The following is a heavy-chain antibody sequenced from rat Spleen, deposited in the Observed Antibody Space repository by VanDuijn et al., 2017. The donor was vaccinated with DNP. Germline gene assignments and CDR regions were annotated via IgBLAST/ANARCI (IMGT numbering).Heavy chain of an antibody. V-gene: IGHV5S23*01. CDR1: GFSFSKHD. J-gene: IGHJ4*01. CDR2: ISYDGGST. D-gene: IGHD1-1*01. CDR3: ARHDYSAHNDYYGMDV. Sequence: EVQLVESGGGLVQPGRSMKLSCAASGFSFSKHDMAWVRQAPTKGLEWVASISYDGGSTYYRDSVKGRFTISRDNAKSTLYLQMNSLRSEDMATYYCARHDYSAHNDYYGMDVWGQGTSVTVSS.